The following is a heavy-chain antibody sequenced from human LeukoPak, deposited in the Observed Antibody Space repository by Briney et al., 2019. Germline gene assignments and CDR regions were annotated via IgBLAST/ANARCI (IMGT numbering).Heavy chain of an antibody. CDR1: GFTFSSYA. CDR2: ISGSGGST. V-gene: IGHV3-23*01. Sequence: PGGSLRLSCAASGFTFSSYAMSWARQAPGKGLEWVSAISGSGGSTYYADSVKGRFTISRDNSKNTLYLQMNSLRAEDTAVYYCAKDRSSIIAARFDYWGQGTLVTVSS. D-gene: IGHD6-6*01. J-gene: IGHJ4*02. CDR3: AKDRSSIIAARFDY.